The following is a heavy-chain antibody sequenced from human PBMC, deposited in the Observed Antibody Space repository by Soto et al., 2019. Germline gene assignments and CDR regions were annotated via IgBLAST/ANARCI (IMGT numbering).Heavy chain of an antibody. Sequence: VASVKGSCQAFGYSFTSYEINWKRQAPPQGLERMGWMNPNSGNTGYAQKFKGRVTMTRNTSISTAYIELSSLRSEDTAVYYCARRLLDLWSGYHKPLYGMDVWGQAASVTVSS. V-gene: IGHV1-8*01. D-gene: IGHD3-3*01. CDR2: MNPNSGNT. CDR1: GYSFTSYE. CDR3: ARRLLDLWSGYHKPLYGMDV. J-gene: IGHJ6*02.